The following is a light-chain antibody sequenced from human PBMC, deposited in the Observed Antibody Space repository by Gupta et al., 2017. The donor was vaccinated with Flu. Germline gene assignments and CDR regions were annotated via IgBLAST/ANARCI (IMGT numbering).Light chain of an antibody. CDR1: QSIRSSY. CDR3: QQYGNSPLT. CDR2: GAS. V-gene: IGKV3-20*01. J-gene: IGKJ4*01. Sequence: GTLFLSPGERATPSCRASQSIRSSYLAWYQQKPGQAPRLLIYGASSRATGIPDRFSGSGSGTDFTLTISRLEPEDFAVYYCQQYGNSPLTFGGGTKVEI.